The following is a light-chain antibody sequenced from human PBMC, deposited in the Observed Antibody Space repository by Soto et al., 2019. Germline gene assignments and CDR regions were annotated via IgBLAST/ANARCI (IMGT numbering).Light chain of an antibody. V-gene: IGLV2-11*01. CDR1: SSDVGGYDF. CDR2: DVS. CDR3: CSNAGDLPL. Sequence: QSALTQPRSVSGSPGQSVTICCTGTSSDVGGYDFVSWYQQHPGKAPKLMISDVSKRPSGVPDRFSGSKSGNTASLTISGLQAADEADYCCCSNAGDLPLFGGGTKVTVL. J-gene: IGLJ2*01.